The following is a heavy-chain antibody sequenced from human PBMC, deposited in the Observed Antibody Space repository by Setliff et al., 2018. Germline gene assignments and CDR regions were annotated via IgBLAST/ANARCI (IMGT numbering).Heavy chain of an antibody. CDR3: ARQSWDYYYMDV. CDR2: TSYSGTT. V-gene: IGHV4-31*03. Sequence: SETLSLTCTVSGGSISSSDFYWGWIRQPPGKGLEWIGYTSYSGTTHYSVALVNRLAISVDTSKNQFQFSLKVYLVTAADTAVYFCARQSWDYYYMDVWGKGTTVTVSS. J-gene: IGHJ6*03. CDR1: GGSISSSDFY. D-gene: IGHD7-27*01.